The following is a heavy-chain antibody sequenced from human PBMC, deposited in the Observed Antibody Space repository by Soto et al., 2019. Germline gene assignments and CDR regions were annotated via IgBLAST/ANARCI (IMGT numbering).Heavy chain of an antibody. CDR3: ARWPKMTYNWFDP. CDR1: GYTFTSYY. Sequence: ASVKVSCKASGYTFTSYYINWVRQATGQGLEWMGWMNPNSGNTGYAQKFQGRVTMTRNTSISTAYMELSSLRSEDTAVYYCARWPKMTYNWFDPWGQGTLVTVSS. V-gene: IGHV1-8*01. CDR2: MNPNSGNT. J-gene: IGHJ5*02.